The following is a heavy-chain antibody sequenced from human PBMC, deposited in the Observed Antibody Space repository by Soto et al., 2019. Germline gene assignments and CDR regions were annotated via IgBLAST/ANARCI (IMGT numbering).Heavy chain of an antibody. Sequence: SGPTLVNPTETLTLTCTVSGFSLSNARMGVSWIRQPPGKALEWLAHIFSNDEKSYSTSLKSRLTIPKDTSKSQVVLTMTNMDPVDTATYYCARIRASLYCSSTSCYARASQYYYMDVWGKGTTVTVSS. V-gene: IGHV2-26*01. CDR1: GFSLSNARMG. CDR2: IFSNDEK. CDR3: ARIRASLYCSSTSCYARASQYYYMDV. D-gene: IGHD2-2*01. J-gene: IGHJ6*03.